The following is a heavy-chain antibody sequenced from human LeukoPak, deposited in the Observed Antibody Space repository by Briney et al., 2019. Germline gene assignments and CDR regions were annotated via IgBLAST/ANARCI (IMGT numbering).Heavy chain of an antibody. CDR2: INTNTGNP. D-gene: IGHD5-18*01. J-gene: IGHJ4*02. V-gene: IGHV7-4-1*02. CDR1: GYTFTTYA. Sequence: ASVKVSCKASGYTFTTYAMNWVRQAPGQGLEWMGWINTNTGNPAYAQSFTGRFVFSLDTSVSTAYLQISSLKADDTAVYYCAREVAIGRAAMEGLLHWGQGTLVTVSS. CDR3: AREVAIGRAAMEGLLH.